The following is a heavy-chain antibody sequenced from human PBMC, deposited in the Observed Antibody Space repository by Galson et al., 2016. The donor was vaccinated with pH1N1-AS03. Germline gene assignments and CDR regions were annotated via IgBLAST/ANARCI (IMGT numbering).Heavy chain of an antibody. Sequence: VKVSCKASTDNFVDYGISWVRQAPGQGLEWMGWIVPFSVTTDYAQKLQGRISITADESTSTAYMELSSLTSEDTAVYYCARDRYHGLPGDYYESGYWGQGTLVTVSS. V-gene: IGHV1-69*13. J-gene: IGHJ4*02. CDR2: IVPFSVTT. CDR3: ARDRYHGLPGDYYESGY. CDR1: TDNFVDYG. D-gene: IGHD3-22*01.